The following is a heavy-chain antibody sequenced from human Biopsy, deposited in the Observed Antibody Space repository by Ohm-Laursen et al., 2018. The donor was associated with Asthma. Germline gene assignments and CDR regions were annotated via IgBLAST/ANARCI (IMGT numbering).Heavy chain of an antibody. CDR1: GFTFSKNG. CDR2: IWNDGNKN. J-gene: IGHJ6*02. V-gene: IGHV3-33*01. CDR3: ARGIYDMDV. Sequence: SLRLSCTASGFTFSKNGMHWVRQAPGKGLEWVALIWNDGNKNYYADSVRGRFTISRDNSKNMLYLQMNSLRAEDTAVYFCARGIYDMDVRGQGTTVTVSS.